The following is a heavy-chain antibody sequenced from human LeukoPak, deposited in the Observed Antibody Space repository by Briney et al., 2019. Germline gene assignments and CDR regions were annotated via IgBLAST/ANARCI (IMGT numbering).Heavy chain of an antibody. CDR3: ARDLFAPDYGDYVNYYYGMDV. CDR2: IWDVGSNK. CDR1: RCTFSSYG. V-gene: IGHV3-33*01. Sequence: GGSLRLSWAASRCTFSSYGVHWVRQAPGKGLEWVAVIWDVGSNKYYADSVNGRFTISRDNSKNTLSLQMNSLRAEDTAVYYCARDLFAPDYGDYVNYYYGMDVWGKGTRVTVSS. D-gene: IGHD4-17*01. J-gene: IGHJ6*04.